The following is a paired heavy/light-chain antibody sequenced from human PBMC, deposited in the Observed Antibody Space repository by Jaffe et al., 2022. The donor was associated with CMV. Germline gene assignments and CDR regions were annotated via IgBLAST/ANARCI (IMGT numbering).Heavy chain of an antibody. V-gene: IGHV1-18*04. CDR3: ARAGYCTNGVCYRRGGEFDY. D-gene: IGHD2-8*01. CDR2: ISAYNGNT. Sequence: QVQLVQSGAEVKKPGASVKVSCKASGYTFTSYGISWVRQAPGQGLEWMGWISAYNGNTNYAQKLQGRVTMTTDTSTSTAYMELRSLRSDDTAVYYCARAGYCTNGVCYRRGGEFDYWGQGTLVTVSS. CDR1: GYTFTSYG. J-gene: IGHJ4*02.
Light chain of an antibody. V-gene: IGLV2-23*02. Sequence: QSALTQPASVSGSPGQSITISCTGTSSDVGSYNLVSWYQQHPGKAPKLMIYEVSKRPSGVSNRFSGSKSGNTASLTISGLQAEDEADYYCCSYAGSSTWVFGTGTKVTVL. CDR3: CSYAGSSTWV. CDR1: SSDVGSYNL. CDR2: EVS. J-gene: IGLJ1*01.